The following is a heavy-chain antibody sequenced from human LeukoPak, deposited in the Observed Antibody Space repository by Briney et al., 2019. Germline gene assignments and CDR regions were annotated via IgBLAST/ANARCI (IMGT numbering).Heavy chain of an antibody. CDR2: IRDYSGGS. Sequence: ASVKVSCKASGYTFIGNYIHWVRQAPGQGLEWMGWIRDYSGGSNYAQKFRGRVTMTRDTSITTVYMELTSLTSDDTAVYYCVRRLGWGQQAVIDYSGQGTLVTVSS. CDR3: VRRLGWGQQAVIDY. J-gene: IGHJ4*02. CDR1: GYTFIGNY. D-gene: IGHD6-13*01. V-gene: IGHV1-2*02.